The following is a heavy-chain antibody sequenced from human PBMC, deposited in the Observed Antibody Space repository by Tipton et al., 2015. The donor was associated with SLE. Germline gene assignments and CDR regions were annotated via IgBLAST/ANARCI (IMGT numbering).Heavy chain of an antibody. V-gene: IGHV4-34*01. CDR2: INHSGST. J-gene: IGHJ4*02. CDR3: ARDPYYYDSSGSPHSY. Sequence: TLSLTCAVYGGSLSGSYWSWIRQPPGKGLGWIGEINHSGSTNYKPSLKSRVTISADTSKNQFSLKLSSVTAADTAVYYCARDPYYYDSSGSPHSYWGQGTLVTVSS. CDR1: GGSLSGSY. D-gene: IGHD3-22*01.